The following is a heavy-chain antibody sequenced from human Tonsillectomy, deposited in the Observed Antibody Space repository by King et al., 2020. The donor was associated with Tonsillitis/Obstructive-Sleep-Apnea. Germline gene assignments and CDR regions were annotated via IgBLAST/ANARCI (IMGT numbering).Heavy chain of an antibody. Sequence: VQLVESGGGLVQPGGSLRLSCAASGFTFSSYEMNWVRQAPGKGLEWVSYISSSGSTIYYADSVKGRFTISRDHAKNSLYLQMNSLRAEDTAVYYCASLGIAARPGYWGQGTLVTVSS. V-gene: IGHV3-48*03. CDR2: ISSSGSTI. D-gene: IGHD6-6*01. CDR1: GFTFSSYE. CDR3: ASLGIAARPGY. J-gene: IGHJ4*02.